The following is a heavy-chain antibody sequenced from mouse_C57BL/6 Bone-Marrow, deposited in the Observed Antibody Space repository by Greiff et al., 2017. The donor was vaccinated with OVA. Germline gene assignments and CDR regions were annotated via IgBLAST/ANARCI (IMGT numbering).Heavy chain of an antibody. CDR3: AIGYLLWLRQGGVDD. V-gene: IGHV1-74*01. D-gene: IGHD2-2*01. J-gene: IGHJ2*01. CDR2: IHPSDSDT. CDR1: GYTFTSYW. Sequence: QVQLQQPGAELVKPGASVKVSCKASGYTFTSYWMHWVKQRPGQGLEWIGRIHPSDSDTNYNQKFKGKATLTVDKSSSTAYMQLSSLTSEDSAVDDCAIGYLLWLRQGGVDDWGQGTTLTVSS.